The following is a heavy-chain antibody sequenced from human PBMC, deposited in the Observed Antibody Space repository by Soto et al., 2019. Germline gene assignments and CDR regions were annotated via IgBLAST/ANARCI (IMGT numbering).Heavy chain of an antibody. CDR3: ARVYCSGASSYHLYS. D-gene: IGHD2-15*01. V-gene: IGHV3-74*01. CDR1: GFTFSSYW. CDR2: INSDGSST. Sequence: LRLSCAASGFTFSSYWMHWVRQAPGKGLVWVSRINSDGSSTSYADSVKGRFTISRDNAKNTLYLQMNSLRAEDTAVYYCARVYCSGASSYHLYSCGQGTLVTVSS. J-gene: IGHJ1*01.